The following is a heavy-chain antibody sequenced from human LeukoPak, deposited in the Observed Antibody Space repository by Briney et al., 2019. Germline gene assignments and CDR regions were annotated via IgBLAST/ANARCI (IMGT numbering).Heavy chain of an antibody. V-gene: IGHV3-23*01. CDR3: AKPSNYYDSSGTKVYFDY. CDR1: GFIFSDHY. D-gene: IGHD3-22*01. Sequence: GGSLRLSCAASGFIFSDHYMDWVRQAPGKGLEWVSAISGSGGNTYYADSVKGRFTISRDNSKNTLYLQMNSLRAEDTAVYYCAKPSNYYDSSGTKVYFDYWGQGTLVTVSS. CDR2: ISGSGGNT. J-gene: IGHJ4*02.